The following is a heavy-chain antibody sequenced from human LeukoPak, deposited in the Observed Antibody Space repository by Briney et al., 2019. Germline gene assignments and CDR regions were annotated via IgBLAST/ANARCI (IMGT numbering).Heavy chain of an antibody. J-gene: IGHJ3*02. CDR3: ASRTTVVTPDAFDI. D-gene: IGHD4-23*01. Sequence: GGSLRLSCAASGFTFSSYVMHWVRQAPGKGLEGGAIISYDGSNKYYADSVKGRFTISRDNSKNTLYLQMNSLRAEDTAVYFCASRTTVVTPDAFDIWGQGTMVTVSS. CDR2: ISYDGSNK. CDR1: GFTFSSYV. V-gene: IGHV3-30*16.